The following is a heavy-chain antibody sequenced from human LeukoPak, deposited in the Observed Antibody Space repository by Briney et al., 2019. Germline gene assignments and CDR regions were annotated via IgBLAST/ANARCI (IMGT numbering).Heavy chain of an antibody. CDR1: GFTFSSYS. CDR3: AKDTQDYGELANY. D-gene: IGHD4-17*01. CDR2: ISSSSSYI. V-gene: IGHV3-21*04. Sequence: PGGSLRLSCAASGFTFSSYSMNWVRQAPGKGLEWVSSISSSSSYIYYADSVKGRFTISRDNSKNTLYLQMNSLSVEDTAVYYCAKDTQDYGELANYWGQGTLVTVSS. J-gene: IGHJ4*02.